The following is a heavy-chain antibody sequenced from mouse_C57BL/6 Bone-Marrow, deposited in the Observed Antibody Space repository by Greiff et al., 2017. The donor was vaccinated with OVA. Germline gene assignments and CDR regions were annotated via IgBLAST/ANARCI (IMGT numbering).Heavy chain of an antibody. Sequence: QVQLQQSGPELVKPGASVKISCKASGYAFSSSWMNWVKQRPGQGLEWIGRIYPGAGDTNYNGKFPGKATLPADKSSSTAYMQLSSLTSEDAEVNGGARHEEGYYAAYFGDGGQGTTLTGSS. CDR1: GYAFSSSW. D-gene: IGHD2-3*01. V-gene: IGHV1-82*01. CDR2: IYPGAGDT. CDR3: ARHEEGYYAAYFGD. J-gene: IGHJ2*01.